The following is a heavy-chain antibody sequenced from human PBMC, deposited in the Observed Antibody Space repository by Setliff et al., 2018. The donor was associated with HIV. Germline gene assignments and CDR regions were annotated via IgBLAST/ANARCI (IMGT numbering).Heavy chain of an antibody. CDR1: GVSLRDHK. Sequence: SQTLSLPCVVSGVSLRDHKWSWVRQTPVRGLEWIGDITYNGNTNYSPSLRSRVTVSMVTSKNQVTLRMNSVTAADTTVYYCARGQQVVRGRPFYYLDVWAKGTSVTVSS. CDR2: ITYNGNT. D-gene: IGHD6-6*01. V-gene: IGHV4-34*01. J-gene: IGHJ6*04. CDR3: ARGQQVVRGRPFYYLDV.